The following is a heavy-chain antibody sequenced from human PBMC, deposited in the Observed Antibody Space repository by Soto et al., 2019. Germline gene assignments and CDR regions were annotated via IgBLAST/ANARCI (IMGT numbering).Heavy chain of an antibody. J-gene: IGHJ4*02. CDR3: ARERAAAEDD. D-gene: IGHD6-13*01. CDR1: GYTFTSYD. CDR2: MNPNSGNT. Sequence: QVQLVQSGAEVKKPGASVKVSCKASGYTFTSYDIDWVRQATGQGLEWMRWMNPNSGNTGYAQKFQGRVTMTRNTSIRTAYMVLSSLRAEDTALYYCARERAAAEDDWGQGTLVTVPS. V-gene: IGHV1-8*01.